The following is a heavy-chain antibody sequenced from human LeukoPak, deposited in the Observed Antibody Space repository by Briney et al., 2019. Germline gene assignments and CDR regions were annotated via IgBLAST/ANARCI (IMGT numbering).Heavy chain of an antibody. J-gene: IGHJ3*02. V-gene: IGHV1-8*01. CDR2: MNPKSANT. D-gene: IGHD3-3*01. CDR1: GYTFTSYG. CDR3: ARVGGTSGYSDAFDI. Sequence: ASVKVSCKASGYTFTSYGINWVRQAPGQGLELIGWMNPKSANTAYAQKFQGRVTMTRNTSISTAYMELSRLRSDDTAVYYCARVGGTSGYSDAFDIWGQGTMVTVSS.